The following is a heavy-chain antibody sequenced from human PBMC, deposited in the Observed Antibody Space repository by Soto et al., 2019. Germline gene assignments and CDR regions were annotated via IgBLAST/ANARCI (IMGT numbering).Heavy chain of an antibody. CDR3: ARGGWSVDY. D-gene: IGHD2-15*01. J-gene: IGHJ4*02. Sequence: PSETLSLTCTVSSGSMTNNYWTWIRQPPGKGLERIGYIYYTGSTNYNPSLKSRATISIDTSKNQFSLNLISVTTADTAVYYCARGGWSVDYWGQGTLVTVSS. CDR1: SGSMTNNY. V-gene: IGHV4-59*01. CDR2: IYYTGST.